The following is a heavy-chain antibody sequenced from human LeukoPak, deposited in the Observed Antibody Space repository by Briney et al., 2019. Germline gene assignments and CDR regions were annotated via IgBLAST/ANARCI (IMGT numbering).Heavy chain of an antibody. Sequence: ASVKVSCKASGYTFTGYYMHWVRQAPGQGLEWMGWINPNSGGTNYAQKFQGRVTMTRDTSISTAYMELSRLRSDDTAVYYCARDLSLDSRSLSYGYCSGGSCYSEFDYWGQGTLVTVSS. D-gene: IGHD2-15*01. V-gene: IGHV1-2*02. J-gene: IGHJ4*02. CDR3: ARDLSLDSRSLSYGYCSGGSCYSEFDY. CDR1: GYTFTGYY. CDR2: INPNSGGT.